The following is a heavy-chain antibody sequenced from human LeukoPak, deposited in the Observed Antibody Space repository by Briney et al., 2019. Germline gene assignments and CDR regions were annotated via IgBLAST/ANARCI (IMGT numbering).Heavy chain of an antibody. CDR1: GFTFSNYD. CDR2: ISYDGSDK. J-gene: IGHJ4*02. CDR3: AKDRSGSYLDY. V-gene: IGHV3-30*18. D-gene: IGHD1-26*01. Sequence: GGSLRLSCAASGFTFSNYDMRWVREAPGKGLEWVAVISYDGSDKYYADSVKGRFTISRDNSKNTLYLQKNSLRAEDTAVYYCAKDRSGSYLDYWGQGTLVTVSS.